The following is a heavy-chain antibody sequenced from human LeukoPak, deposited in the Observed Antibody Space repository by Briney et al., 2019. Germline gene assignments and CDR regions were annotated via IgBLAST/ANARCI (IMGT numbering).Heavy chain of an antibody. V-gene: IGHV4-38-2*02. D-gene: IGHD4-17*01. CDR1: AYSISSGYY. CDR3: ARDGVLTTVTTDAFDI. J-gene: IGHJ3*02. CDR2: IYHSGSA. Sequence: SETLSLTCTVSAYSISSGYYWGWIRQPPGKGLEWIGSIYHSGSAYYNPSLKSRVTISVDTSKNQFSLKLSSVTAADTAVYYCARDGVLTTVTTDAFDIWGQGTMVTVSS.